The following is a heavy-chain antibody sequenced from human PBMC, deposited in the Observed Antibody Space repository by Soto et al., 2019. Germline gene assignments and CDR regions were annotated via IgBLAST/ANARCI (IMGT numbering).Heavy chain of an antibody. CDR1: GASFNDNH. D-gene: IGHD2-15*01. J-gene: IGHJ4*02. Sequence: SETLSLTCNVSGASFNDNHWSWIRQSPGKGLDWIGDINHAGDTYYNPSLKSRLVISVDTSKSQFSLRLSSVTAADTAVYYCATAGRWGQGTLVTFSS. CDR3: ATAGR. V-gene: IGHV4-34*01. CDR2: INHAGDT.